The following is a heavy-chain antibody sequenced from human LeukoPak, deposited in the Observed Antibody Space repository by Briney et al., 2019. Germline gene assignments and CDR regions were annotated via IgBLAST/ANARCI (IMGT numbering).Heavy chain of an antibody. J-gene: IGHJ5*02. D-gene: IGHD6-13*01. CDR2: ISSSSSYI. Sequence: GRSLRLSCAASGFTFSSYSMNWVRQAPGKGLEWVSSISSSSSYIYYADSVKGRFTISRDNAKNSLYLQMNSLRAEDTAVYYCARDLYSSSWNWFDPWGQGTLVTVSS. CDR1: GFTFSSYS. V-gene: IGHV3-21*01. CDR3: ARDLYSSSWNWFDP.